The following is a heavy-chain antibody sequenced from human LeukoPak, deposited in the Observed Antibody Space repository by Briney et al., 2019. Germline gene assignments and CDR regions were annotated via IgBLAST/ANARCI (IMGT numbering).Heavy chain of an antibody. CDR1: GFTFDDYA. CDR3: ARDLVSQYCSSTSCYISLYYGMDV. V-gene: IGHV3-9*01. CDR2: ISWNSGSI. Sequence: PGRSLRLSCAASGFTFDDYAIHWVRQAPGKGLEWVSGISWNSGSIAYADSVKGRFTISKDNAKNSLYLQMNSLRAEDTAVYYCARDLVSQYCSSTSCYISLYYGMDVWGQGTTVTVSS. D-gene: IGHD2-2*02. J-gene: IGHJ6*02.